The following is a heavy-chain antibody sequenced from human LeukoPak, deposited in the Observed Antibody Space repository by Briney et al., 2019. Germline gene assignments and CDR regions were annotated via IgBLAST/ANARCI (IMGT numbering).Heavy chain of an antibody. CDR1: GFTFSSYA. Sequence: GGSLRLSCAASGFTFSSYAMHWVRQAPGKGLEWVAVISYDGSNKYYADSVKGRFTVSRDNAKNTLYLQVNNLRAEDTAVYYCARGPNGNWSGLDFWGQGTLLTVSS. CDR2: ISYDGSNK. D-gene: IGHD1-1*01. V-gene: IGHV3-30-3*01. J-gene: IGHJ4*02. CDR3: ARGPNGNWSGLDF.